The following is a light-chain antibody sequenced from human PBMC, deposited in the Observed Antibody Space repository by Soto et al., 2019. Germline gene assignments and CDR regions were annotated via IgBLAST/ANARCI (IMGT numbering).Light chain of an antibody. Sequence: QSALTQPRSVSGSPGQSVTISCTGTSSDVGRYNFVSWYQQHPGKAPKVLIHDVSERPSGAPDRFSGSKSDNTASLTISGLQAEDEADYYCCSYAGSYTFVFGTGTKVTVL. CDR1: SSDVGRYNF. CDR3: CSYAGSYTFV. J-gene: IGLJ1*01. V-gene: IGLV2-11*01. CDR2: DVS.